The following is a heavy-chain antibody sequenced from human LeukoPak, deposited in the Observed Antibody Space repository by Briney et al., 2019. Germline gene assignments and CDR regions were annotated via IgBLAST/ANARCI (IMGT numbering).Heavy chain of an antibody. V-gene: IGHV4-59*01. CDR2: IYYSGST. CDR1: GGFISSYS. Sequence: SETLSLTCTVSGGFISSYSWSWIRQPPGKGLEWIGYIYYSGSTNYNPSLKSRVTISVDMSKNQFSLKLSSVTPADTAVYYCATHPPKVCTGGSCTDYWGQGTLVTVSS. J-gene: IGHJ4*02. CDR3: ATHPPKVCTGGSCTDY. D-gene: IGHD2-15*01.